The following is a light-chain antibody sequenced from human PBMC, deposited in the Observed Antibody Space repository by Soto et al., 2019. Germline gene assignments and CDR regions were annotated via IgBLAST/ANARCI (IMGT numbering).Light chain of an antibody. J-gene: IGKJ1*01. V-gene: IGKV3-15*01. CDR1: QSVSSN. Sequence: EIVMTQSPATLSVSPGERATLSCRASQSVSSNLAGYQQKPGQAPRLLIYGASTRATGIPARFSGSGSGTEFTLTISSLQSEDFAVYYCQQYNNWPPEWTFGQGTKVEIK. CDR3: QQYNNWPPEWT. CDR2: GAS.